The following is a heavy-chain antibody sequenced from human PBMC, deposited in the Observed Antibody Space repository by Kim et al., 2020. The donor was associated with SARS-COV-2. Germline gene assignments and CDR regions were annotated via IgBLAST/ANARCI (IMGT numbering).Heavy chain of an antibody. Sequence: YNPSLNTRVTISVDKSKNQFSPRLSSVTATDTTVYFCARWGSYTDDAFDIWGQGTMVTVSS. CDR3: ARWGSYTDDAFDI. D-gene: IGHD1-26*01. V-gene: IGHV4-4*01. J-gene: IGHJ3*02.